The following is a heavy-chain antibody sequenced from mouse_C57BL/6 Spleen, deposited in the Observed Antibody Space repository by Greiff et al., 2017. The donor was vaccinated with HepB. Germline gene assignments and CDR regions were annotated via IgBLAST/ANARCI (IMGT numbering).Heavy chain of an antibody. D-gene: IGHD2-1*01. CDR2: IDPENGDT. CDR3: TRPYGNYEFAY. CDR1: GFNIKDDY. J-gene: IGHJ3*01. Sequence: VQLKQSGAVLVRPGASVKLSCTASGFNIKDDYMHWVKQRPEQGLEWIGWIDPENGDTEYASKFQGKATITADTSSNTAYLEVSSLTSEDTAVYYCTRPYGNYEFAYWGQGTLVTVSA. V-gene: IGHV14-4*01.